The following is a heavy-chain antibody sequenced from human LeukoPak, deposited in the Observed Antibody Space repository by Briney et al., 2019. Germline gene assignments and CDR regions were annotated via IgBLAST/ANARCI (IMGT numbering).Heavy chain of an antibody. Sequence: GRSLRLSCAASGFTFSSYAMHWVRQAPGKGLEWVAVISYDGRNKYYADSVRGRFTISRHNSKNTLYLQMNSLRAEDTAVYYCAREGRWLQLLSAAGYYYGMDVWGQGTTVTVSS. D-gene: IGHD5-24*01. CDR1: GFTFSSYA. CDR3: AREGRWLQLLSAAGYYYGMDV. J-gene: IGHJ6*02. V-gene: IGHV3-30*04. CDR2: ISYDGRNK.